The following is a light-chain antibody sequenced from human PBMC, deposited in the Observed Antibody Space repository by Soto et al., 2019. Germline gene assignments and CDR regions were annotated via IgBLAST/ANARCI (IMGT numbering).Light chain of an antibody. Sequence: EIVLTQSPATLSLSPGERATLSCRASQSVSSYLAWYQQKPGQAPRLLIYDASNRATGIPARFSGSGPGTDFPLTIRSLEPEDCAVYYCQQRSNWLTFGGGTKVEIK. CDR1: QSVSSY. V-gene: IGKV3D-11*02. CDR2: DAS. CDR3: QQRSNWLT. J-gene: IGKJ4*01.